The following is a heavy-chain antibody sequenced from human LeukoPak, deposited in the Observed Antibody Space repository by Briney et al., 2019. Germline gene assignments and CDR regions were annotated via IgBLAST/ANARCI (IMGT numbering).Heavy chain of an antibody. V-gene: IGHV3-23*01. CDR2: ISGSGGST. D-gene: IGHD3-10*01. CDR3: AKDSRIRSTFVNWFDP. CDR1: GFTFSSYA. Sequence: GGSLRLSCAASGFTFSSYAMSWVRQAPGKGLEWVSAISGSGGSTYHADSVKGRFTISRDNSKNTLYLQMNSLRAEDTAVYYCAKDSRIRSTFVNWFDPWGQGTLVTVSS. J-gene: IGHJ5*02.